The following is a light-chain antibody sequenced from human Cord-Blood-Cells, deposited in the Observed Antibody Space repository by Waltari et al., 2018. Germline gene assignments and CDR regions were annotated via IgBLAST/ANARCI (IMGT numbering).Light chain of an antibody. J-gene: IGKJ5*01. Sequence: DLPTTHSASSLSTSVEVRVTITCRASQSISSYLNGYQQKPGKDRKLLIYAASSLQRGVPSRFSGSGSGTDFTLTISSLQPEDFATYYCRQSYSTITFGQGTRLEIK. CDR3: RQSYSTIT. CDR1: QSISSY. CDR2: AAS. V-gene: IGKV1-39*01.